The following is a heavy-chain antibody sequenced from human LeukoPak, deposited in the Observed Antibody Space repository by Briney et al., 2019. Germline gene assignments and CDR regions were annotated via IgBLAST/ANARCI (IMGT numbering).Heavy chain of an antibody. CDR3: ARKTPYYYDVTGYSLDY. J-gene: IGHJ4*02. V-gene: IGHV3-21*04. D-gene: IGHD3-22*01. CDR2: ISSSSSYI. CDR1: GFTFSSYS. Sequence: GGSLRLSCAASGFTFSSYSMNWVRQAPGKGLEWVSSISSSSSYIYYADSVKGRFTISRDNAKNSLYLQMNSLRAEDTAVYYCARKTPYYYDVTGYSLDYWGQGTLVTVSS.